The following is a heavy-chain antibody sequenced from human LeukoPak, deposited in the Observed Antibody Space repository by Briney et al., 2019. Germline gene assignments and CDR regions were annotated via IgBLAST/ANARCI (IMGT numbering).Heavy chain of an antibody. Sequence: SETLSLTCIVSADSISSSYWSWIRQPPGKGLEWIGNIFYSGSTNYNPSLKSRATISIDTSTKQFSVKLSSVTAADTAVYYCARGWGYFDYWGQGSLVTVSS. CDR2: IFYSGST. D-gene: IGHD3-16*01. V-gene: IGHV4-59*01. CDR3: ARGWGYFDY. J-gene: IGHJ4*02. CDR1: ADSISSSY.